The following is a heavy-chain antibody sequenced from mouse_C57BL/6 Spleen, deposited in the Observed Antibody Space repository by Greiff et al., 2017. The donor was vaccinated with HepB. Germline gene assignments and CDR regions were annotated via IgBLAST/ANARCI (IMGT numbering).Heavy chain of an antibody. Sequence: EVKLMESGPGLVKPSQSLSLTCSVTGYSITSGYYWNWIRQFPGNKLEWMGYISYDGSNNYNPSLKNRISITRDTSKNQFFLKLNSVTTEDTATYYCAREIGYDEGAWFAYWGQGTLVTVSA. CDR3: AREIGYDEGAWFAY. J-gene: IGHJ3*01. CDR2: ISYDGSN. D-gene: IGHD2-2*01. CDR1: GYSITSGYY. V-gene: IGHV3-6*01.